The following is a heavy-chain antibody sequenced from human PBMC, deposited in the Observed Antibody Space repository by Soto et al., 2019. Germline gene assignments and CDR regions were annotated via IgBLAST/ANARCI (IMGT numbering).Heavy chain of an antibody. Sequence: GSQILSCTASGFTFSTYSMNWVRQAPGKGLEWVSSISSSSSSIYYADSMEGRFTISRDNTKNSLYLQMTSLRAEDTAVYYCARASFTGYGMDVWGQGTTVTVAS. D-gene: IGHD4-4*01. V-gene: IGHV3-21*01. CDR1: GFTFSTYS. CDR3: ARASFTGYGMDV. CDR2: ISSSSSSI. J-gene: IGHJ6*02.